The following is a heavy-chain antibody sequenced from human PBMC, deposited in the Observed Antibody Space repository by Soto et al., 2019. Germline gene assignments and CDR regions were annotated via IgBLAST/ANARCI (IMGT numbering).Heavy chain of an antibody. CDR2: INGDGSST. CDR1: GFTFSSYW. V-gene: IGHV3-74*01. CDR3: TRDAYYDFWSGYSAYNYYYLDV. J-gene: IGHJ6*03. Sequence: GGSLRLSCAASGFTFSSYWMHWVRQAPGKGLVWVSRINGDGSSTTHADSVRGRFTISRDNTKNTLYLQMNSLRAEDTAVYYCTRDAYYDFWSGYSAYNYYYLDVWGKGTTVTVSS. D-gene: IGHD3-3*01.